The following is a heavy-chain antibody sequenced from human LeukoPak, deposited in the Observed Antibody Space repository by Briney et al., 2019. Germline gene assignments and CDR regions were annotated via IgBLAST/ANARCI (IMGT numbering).Heavy chain of an antibody. D-gene: IGHD1-26*01. Sequence: SETLSLTCTVSGGSISDYYWSWIRQPAGKGLEWIGRVYSSGSTSGSANYNPSLKSRVTMSVDTSKKQFSLNLTSVTAADTAVYYCAKTLVGATGDFDYWGQGTLVTVSS. CDR2: VYSSGSTSGSA. CDR1: GGSISDYY. V-gene: IGHV4-4*07. CDR3: AKTLVGATGDFDY. J-gene: IGHJ4*02.